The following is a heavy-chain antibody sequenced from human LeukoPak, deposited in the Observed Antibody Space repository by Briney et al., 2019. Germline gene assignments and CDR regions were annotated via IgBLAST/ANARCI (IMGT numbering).Heavy chain of an antibody. CDR2: VEQDGIET. CDR3: ARDGTGFDY. J-gene: IGHJ4*02. CDR1: GFTFSRDW. V-gene: IGHV3-7*01. Sequence: GGSLRLSCVASGFTFSRDWMSWVRQAPGKGLEWVASVEQDGIETQYVDSVKGRFTISRDNAKNSVYLQMNSLRVEDTAVYYCARDGTGFDYWGQGTLVTVSS. D-gene: IGHD2-8*02.